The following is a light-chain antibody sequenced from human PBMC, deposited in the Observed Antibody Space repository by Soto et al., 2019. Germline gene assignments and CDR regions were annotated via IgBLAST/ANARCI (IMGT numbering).Light chain of an antibody. CDR2: DAS. CDR1: QSVSTW. V-gene: IGKV3-11*01. Sequence: EIVLTQSPATLSLSPGERATLSCRASQSVSTWLAWYQQKPGQAPRLLIYDASNRATDIPARFSGSGSGTDFALTISSLEPEDSAVYYCQQRSSWLTFGGGTKVEIK. CDR3: QQRSSWLT. J-gene: IGKJ4*01.